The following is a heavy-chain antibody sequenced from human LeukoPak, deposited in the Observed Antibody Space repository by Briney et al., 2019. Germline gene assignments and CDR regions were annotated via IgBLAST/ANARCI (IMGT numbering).Heavy chain of an antibody. Sequence: SETLSLTCTVSGGSISSGDYYWRWIRQPPGKGLEWIVYIYYSGSTYYNPSLKSRVTISVDTSKNQFSLKLSCVTAADTAVYYCARGSLGYCSSTSCLAGLVDYWGQGTLVTVSS. CDR2: IYYSGST. V-gene: IGHV4-30-4*01. CDR1: GGSISSGDYY. J-gene: IGHJ4*02. D-gene: IGHD2-2*01. CDR3: ARGSLGYCSSTSCLAGLVDY.